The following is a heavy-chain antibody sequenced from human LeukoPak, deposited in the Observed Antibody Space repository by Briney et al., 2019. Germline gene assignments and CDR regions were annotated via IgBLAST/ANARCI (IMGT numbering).Heavy chain of an antibody. CDR2: ISGSGGST. V-gene: IGHV3-23*01. D-gene: IGHD6-13*01. CDR1: GFTFSSYA. CDR3: AKEGVGGAAAGTIYYYYGMDV. Sequence: GGSLRLSCAASGFTFSSYAMSWVRQAPGKGLEWVSAISGSGGSTYYADSVKGRFTISRDNSKNTLYLQMNSLRAEDTAVYYCAKEGVGGAAAGTIYYYYGMDVWGQGTTVTVSS. J-gene: IGHJ6*02.